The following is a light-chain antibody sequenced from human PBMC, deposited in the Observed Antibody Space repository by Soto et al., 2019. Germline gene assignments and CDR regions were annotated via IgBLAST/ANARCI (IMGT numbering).Light chain of an antibody. V-gene: IGKV3-11*01. J-gene: IGKJ5*01. CDR1: QSVGSK. CDR2: DAS. Sequence: IVLTQSPATQSLSPGERVTLSCRASQSVGSKLAWFQQKPGQAPRLLIYDASNRATGIPARFSGSGSRTDFTVTVSSLEPEDFAVYYCQQRSNWPVTFGQGTRLEIK. CDR3: QQRSNWPVT.